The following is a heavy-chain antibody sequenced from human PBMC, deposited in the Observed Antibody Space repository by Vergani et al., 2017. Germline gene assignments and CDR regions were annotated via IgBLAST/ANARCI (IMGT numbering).Heavy chain of an antibody. V-gene: IGHV4-31*03. CDR2: IYYSGST. CDR1: GGPISSGGYY. Sequence: QVQLQESGPGLVKPSQTLSLTCTVSGGPISSGGYYWSWIRQHPGKGLEWIGYIYYSGSTYYNPSLKSRVTISVDTSKNQFSRKLSSGTAADTAVYYCARDKGSGSYYNGGLSYYYHYMDVWGKGTTVTVSS. D-gene: IGHD3-10*01. J-gene: IGHJ6*03. CDR3: ARDKGSGSYYNGGLSYYYHYMDV.